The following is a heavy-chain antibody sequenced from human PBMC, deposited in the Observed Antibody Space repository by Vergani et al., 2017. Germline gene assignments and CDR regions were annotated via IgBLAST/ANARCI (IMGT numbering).Heavy chain of an antibody. J-gene: IGHJ6*03. V-gene: IGHV3-48*04. CDR1: GFTFSSYS. Sequence: EVQLVESGGGLVQPGGSLRLSCAASGFTFSSYSMNWVRQAPGKGLEWVSYISSSSSTIYYADSVKGRFTISRDNAKNSLYLQMNSLRAEDTAVYYCARKTNYSGYSSSWYFRVEYYYYYMDVWGKGTTVTVSS. D-gene: IGHD6-13*01. CDR2: ISSSSSTI. CDR3: ARKTNYSGYSSSWYFRVEYYYYYMDV.